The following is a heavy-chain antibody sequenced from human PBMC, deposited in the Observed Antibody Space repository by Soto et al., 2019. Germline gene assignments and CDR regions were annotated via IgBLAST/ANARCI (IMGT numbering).Heavy chain of an antibody. D-gene: IGHD5-18*01. V-gene: IGHV4-59*01. CDR2: IYSSGST. CDR1: GGSISNYD. J-gene: IGHJ4*02. CDR3: ARDHPHSYGVYYFDY. Sequence: SETLSLTSTVSGGSISNYDWSWIRQSPGKGLEWIGYIYSSGSTHYNPSLQNRVTISIDTSKNQVSLKVNSVTAADTAVYYCARDHPHSYGVYYFDYWGQGTPVTV.